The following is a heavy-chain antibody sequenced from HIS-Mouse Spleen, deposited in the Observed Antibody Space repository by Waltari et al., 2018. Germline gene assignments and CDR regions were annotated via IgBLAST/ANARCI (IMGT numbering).Heavy chain of an antibody. Sequence: QLQLQESGPGLVKPSETLSLTCTVSGGSISSSSYYWGWIRQPPGKGLEGIGSIYYSGGTDYNPARKSRVTISVDTSKNQFSLKLSSVTAADTAVYYCAREIPYSSSWYDWYFDLWGRGTLVTVSS. D-gene: IGHD6-13*01. V-gene: IGHV4-39*07. CDR1: GGSISSSSYY. J-gene: IGHJ2*01. CDR2: IYYSGGT. CDR3: AREIPYSSSWYDWYFDL.